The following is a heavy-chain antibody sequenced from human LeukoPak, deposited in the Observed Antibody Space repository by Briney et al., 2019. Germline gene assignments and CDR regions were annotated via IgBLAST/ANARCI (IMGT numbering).Heavy chain of an antibody. V-gene: IGHV1-18*01. D-gene: IGHD3-10*01. CDR2: VSGDNVNT. CDR3: STYHYYGSGSFDY. J-gene: IGHJ4*02. CDR1: GYIFINYG. Sequence: GASVKVSCKTSGYIFINYGITWVRQAPGQGLAYVGWVSGDNVNTYYAQKLQGRVTMTTDTSTSTAYMELRSLRSDDTAVYYCSTYHYYGSGSFDYWGQGTLVTVSS.